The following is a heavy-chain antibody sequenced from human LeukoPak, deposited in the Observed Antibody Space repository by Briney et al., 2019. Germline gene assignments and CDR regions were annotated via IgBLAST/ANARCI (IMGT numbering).Heavy chain of an antibody. CDR3: AREGIEVYSSYYFDY. CDR1: GYTFTGYY. Sequence: ASVKVSCKASGYTFTGYYMHWVRQAPGQGLEWMGWINPNSGGTNYAQKFQGRVTMTRDTSISTAYMELSRLRSDDTAVYYCAREGIEVYSSYYFDYWGQGTLVTVSS. J-gene: IGHJ4*02. CDR2: INPNSGGT. V-gene: IGHV1-2*02. D-gene: IGHD6-6*01.